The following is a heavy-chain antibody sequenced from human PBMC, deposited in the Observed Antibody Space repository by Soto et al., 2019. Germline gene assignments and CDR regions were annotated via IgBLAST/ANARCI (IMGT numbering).Heavy chain of an antibody. CDR3: ARRVGATPPIN. D-gene: IGHD1-26*01. CDR1: GSSVSSASYN. Sequence: QVQLQESGPGLVKPSGTLSLTCTVSGSSVSSASYNWVWIRQPPGKGLQWIGNIYYTGSTNYNPSLKSRVTISVDTSKNQFSLKLNSVTAADTAVYYCARRVGATPPINWGQGTLVTASS. CDR2: IYYTGST. V-gene: IGHV4-61*01. J-gene: IGHJ4*02.